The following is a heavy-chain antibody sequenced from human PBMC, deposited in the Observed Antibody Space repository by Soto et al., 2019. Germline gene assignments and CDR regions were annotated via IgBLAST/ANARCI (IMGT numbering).Heavy chain of an antibody. J-gene: IGHJ4*02. V-gene: IGHV3-30-3*01. Sequence: GGSLRLSCAASGFTFSSYAMHWVRQAPGKGLEWVAVISYDGSNKYYADSVKGRFTISRDNSKNTLYRQMNSLSAEDTAVYYCAREGYDILTGYSPGRLGVLYDYWGQGTLVTVSS. CDR3: AREGYDILTGYSPGRLGVLYDY. D-gene: IGHD3-9*01. CDR1: GFTFSSYA. CDR2: ISYDGSNK.